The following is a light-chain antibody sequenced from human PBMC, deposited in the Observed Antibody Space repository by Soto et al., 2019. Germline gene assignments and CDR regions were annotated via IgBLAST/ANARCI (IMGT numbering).Light chain of an antibody. J-gene: IGKJ1*01. Sequence: EVVLTQSPATLSLSPGERATLSCRASQNVGTFLAWYQLKPGQAPRLVIYDASNTAAGIPDRFSGSGSGTDFSLTISALEPEDFALYYCLQRNNWPPWTFGQGTRLEIK. CDR3: LQRNNWPPWT. V-gene: IGKV3-11*01. CDR2: DAS. CDR1: QNVGTF.